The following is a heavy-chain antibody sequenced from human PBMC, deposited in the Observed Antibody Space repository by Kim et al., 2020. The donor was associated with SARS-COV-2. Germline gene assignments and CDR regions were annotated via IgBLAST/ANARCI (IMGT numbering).Heavy chain of an antibody. J-gene: IGHJ4*02. CDR3: ARQGHGAVADDY. Sequence: GESLKISCKGSGYSFTSYWISWVRQMPGKGLEWMGRIDPSDSYTNYSPSFQGHVTIPADKSISTAYLQWSSLKASDTAMYYCARQGHGAVADDYWGQGTLVTVSS. D-gene: IGHD6-19*01. V-gene: IGHV5-10-1*01. CDR2: IDPSDSYT. CDR1: GYSFTSYW.